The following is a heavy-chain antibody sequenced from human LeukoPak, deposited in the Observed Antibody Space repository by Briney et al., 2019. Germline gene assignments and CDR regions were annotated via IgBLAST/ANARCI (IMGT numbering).Heavy chain of an antibody. Sequence: GGSLRLSCAASGFTFSGYSMNWVRQAPGKGLEWVSSISSSSSYIYYADSVKGRFTISRDNAKNSLYLQMNSLRAEDTAVYYCARVEDYGYYDSSGYFDYWGQGTLVTVSS. V-gene: IGHV3-21*01. CDR2: ISSSSSYI. J-gene: IGHJ4*02. CDR1: GFTFSGYS. D-gene: IGHD3-22*01. CDR3: ARVEDYGYYDSSGYFDY.